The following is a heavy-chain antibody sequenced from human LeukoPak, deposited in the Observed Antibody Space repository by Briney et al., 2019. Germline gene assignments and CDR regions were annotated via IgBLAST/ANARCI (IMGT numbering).Heavy chain of an antibody. V-gene: IGHV4-4*07. CDR2: IYTSGST. CDR1: GGSISSYY. CDR3: ARESLFRAVAGRPAPFDS. D-gene: IGHD6-19*01. Sequence: SETLSLTCTVSGGSISSYYWSWIRQPAGKGLEWIGRIYTSGSTNHNPSLKSRVTMSVDTFKNQFSLKLSSVTAADTAVYYCARESLFRAVAGRPAPFDSWGQGTLVTVSS. J-gene: IGHJ4*02.